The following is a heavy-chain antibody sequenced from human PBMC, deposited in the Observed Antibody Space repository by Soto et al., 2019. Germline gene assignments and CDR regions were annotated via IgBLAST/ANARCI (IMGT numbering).Heavy chain of an antibody. CDR1: GGTFSSYA. CDR2: IIPIFGTA. Sequence: QVQLVQSGAEVKKPGSSVKVSCKASGGTFSSYAISWVRQAPGQGLEWMGGIIPIFGTANYAQKFQGRVTITADEATSTAYMELSSPRSEDTAVYYCARARNSGSPPGYGMDVWGQGTTVTVSS. D-gene: IGHD1-26*01. J-gene: IGHJ6*02. V-gene: IGHV1-69*01. CDR3: ARARNSGSPPGYGMDV.